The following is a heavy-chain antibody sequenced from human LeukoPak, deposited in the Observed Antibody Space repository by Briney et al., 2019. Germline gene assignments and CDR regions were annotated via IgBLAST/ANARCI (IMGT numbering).Heavy chain of an antibody. V-gene: IGHV4-31*03. D-gene: IGHD1-1*01. CDR1: GGSISSGVSY. CDR3: ARENWNYFDY. J-gene: IGHJ4*02. CDR2: IYYSGST. Sequence: SQTLSLTCTVSGGSISSGVSYWAWIPNHPGKALEWIGYIYYSGSTYYNPSPKSRVTISVDTSKNQFSLKLSSVTAADTAVYYCARENWNYFDYWGQGTLVTVSS.